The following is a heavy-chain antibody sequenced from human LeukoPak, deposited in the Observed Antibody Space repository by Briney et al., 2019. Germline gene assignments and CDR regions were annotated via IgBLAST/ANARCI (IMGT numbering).Heavy chain of an antibody. D-gene: IGHD3-10*01. CDR1: GGSISSGGYS. V-gene: IGHV4-30-2*01. J-gene: IGHJ6*04. CDR2: IYHSGST. Sequence: SQTLSLTCAVSGGSISSGGYSWRWIRQPPGKGLEWIGYIYHSGSTYYNPPLKSRVTISVDRSKNQFSLKLSSVTAADTAVYYCARAGYGSGPREPYYYGMDVWGKGTTVTVSS. CDR3: ARAGYGSGPREPYYYGMDV.